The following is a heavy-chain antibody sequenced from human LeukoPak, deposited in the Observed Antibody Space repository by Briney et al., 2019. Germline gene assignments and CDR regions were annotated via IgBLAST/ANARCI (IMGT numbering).Heavy chain of an antibody. Sequence: GGSLRLSCAASGFTFNTYGMHWVRQAPGKGLEWVAFIRYDGSNKYYADSVKGRFTISRDNSKNTLYLQMNSLRAEDTAVYYCAKDWGAYYDSELFDYWGQGTLVTVSS. CDR2: IRYDGSNK. V-gene: IGHV3-30*02. D-gene: IGHD3-22*01. CDR3: AKDWGAYYDSELFDY. CDR1: GFTFNTYG. J-gene: IGHJ4*02.